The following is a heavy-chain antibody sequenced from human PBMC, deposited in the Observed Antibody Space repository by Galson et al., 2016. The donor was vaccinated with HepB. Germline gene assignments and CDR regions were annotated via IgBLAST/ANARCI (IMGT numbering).Heavy chain of an antibody. Sequence: SLRLSCAASGFTFSSYSMNWVRQAPGKGPEWVSSISSSSRYIYYADSVKGRFTISRDNAKNSLYLQMNSLRAEDTAVYYCARSTRGGWRPSYFDHWGQGTLVTVSS. V-gene: IGHV3-21*01. D-gene: IGHD6-19*01. J-gene: IGHJ4*02. CDR2: ISSSSRYI. CDR3: ARSTRGGWRPSYFDH. CDR1: GFTFSSYS.